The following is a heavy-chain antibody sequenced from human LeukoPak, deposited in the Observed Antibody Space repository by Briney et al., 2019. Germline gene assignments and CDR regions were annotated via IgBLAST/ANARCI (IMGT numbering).Heavy chain of an antibody. CDR1: VFTFYDYA. V-gene: IGHV3-43*02. CDR3: AIFTHRIGYCSGCSCSDLWDDAFDI. J-gene: IGHJ3*02. Sequence: PGGSLRLSCAASVFTFYDYAMHWVRQAPGKGLEWVSLISGEGGSTYYADSVKGRFTISRDNRENALYLQMNTLRTEHTAVYFCAIFTHRIGYCSGCSCSDLWDDAFDIWGQGTMVTVSS. CDR2: ISGEGGST. D-gene: IGHD2-15*01.